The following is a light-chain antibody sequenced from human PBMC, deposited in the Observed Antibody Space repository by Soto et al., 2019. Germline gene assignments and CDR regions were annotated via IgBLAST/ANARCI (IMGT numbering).Light chain of an antibody. Sequence: DIQMTQSPSSLSASVGDSVTITCRASQSISSYLNWYQQKPRKAPKLLIYAASSLQSGVPSRFSGSGSGTDFTLTISSLQPEDFATYYCQQSYSTQHTFGQGTKLEIK. CDR1: QSISSY. V-gene: IGKV1-39*01. J-gene: IGKJ2*01. CDR2: AAS. CDR3: QQSYSTQHT.